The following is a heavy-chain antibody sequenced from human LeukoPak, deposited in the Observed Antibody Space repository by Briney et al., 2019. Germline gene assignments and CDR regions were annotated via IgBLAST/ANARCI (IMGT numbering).Heavy chain of an antibody. Sequence: NPSQTLSLTCTVSGGSISSGDYYWSWIRQPPGTGLEWIGYIYYSGSTYYNPSLKSRVTISVDTSKNQFSLKLSSVTAADTAVYYCARDIAGYYYDSSGPLDYWGQGTLVTVSS. CDR1: GGSISSGDYY. CDR2: IYYSGST. D-gene: IGHD3-22*01. CDR3: ARDIAGYYYDSSGPLDY. V-gene: IGHV4-30-4*08. J-gene: IGHJ4*02.